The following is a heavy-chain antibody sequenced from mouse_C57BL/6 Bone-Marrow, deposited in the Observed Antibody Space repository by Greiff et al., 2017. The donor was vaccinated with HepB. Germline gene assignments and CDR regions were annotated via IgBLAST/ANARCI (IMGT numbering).Heavy chain of an antibody. CDR2: ISYDGSN. J-gene: IGHJ2*01. CDR1: GYSITSGYY. V-gene: IGHV3-6*01. CDR3: ARESEGPRQLRLPYFDY. Sequence: EVQLQESGPGLVKPSQSLSLTCSVTGYSITSGYYWNWIRQFPGNKLEWMGYISYDGSNNYNPSLKNRISITRDTSKNQFFLKLNSVTTEDTATYYCARESEGPRQLRLPYFDYWGQGTTLTVSS. D-gene: IGHD3-2*02.